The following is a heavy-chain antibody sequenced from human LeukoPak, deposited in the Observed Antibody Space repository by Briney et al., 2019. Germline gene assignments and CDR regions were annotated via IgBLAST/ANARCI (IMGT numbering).Heavy chain of an antibody. CDR3: VRKNGLDY. V-gene: IGHV4-34*01. CDR2: INHSGST. Sequence: SETLSLTCAVYGGSFSDYYWTWIRQPPGKGLEWIGEINHSGSTNYNPSLKSRVTISVDTSKNQFSLKVTSVTAADTAVYYCVRKNGLDYWGQGTLVTVSS. CDR1: GGSFSDYY. J-gene: IGHJ4*02.